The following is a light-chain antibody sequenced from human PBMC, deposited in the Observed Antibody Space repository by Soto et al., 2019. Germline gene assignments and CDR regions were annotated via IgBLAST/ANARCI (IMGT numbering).Light chain of an antibody. CDR2: QAS. Sequence: DIPMTQSPSTLSASVGDRVTITCRASQSISIWLAWYQQKPGKAPKLLIYQASTLESVVPSRLSGSGSGTEFTLHISSLQPDDFATYYCQQAFTFGPGTKVDI. CDR3: QQAFT. CDR1: QSISIW. V-gene: IGKV1-5*03. J-gene: IGKJ3*01.